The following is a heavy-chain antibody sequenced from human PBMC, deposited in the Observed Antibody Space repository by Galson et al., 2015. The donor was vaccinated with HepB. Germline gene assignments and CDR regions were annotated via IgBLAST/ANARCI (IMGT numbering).Heavy chain of an antibody. J-gene: IGHJ4*02. CDR3: AKGRLVIANDY. D-gene: IGHD2-15*01. CDR1: GFTFNDYA. CDR2: ISSGGDVT. Sequence: SLRLSCAASGFTFNDYAMSWVRQTPGKGLVWVSGISSGGDVTYYADSVKGRFTISRDNSKNTLYLQVNSLRAEDTAVYYCAKGRLVIANDYWGQGTLVTVSS. V-gene: IGHV3-23*01.